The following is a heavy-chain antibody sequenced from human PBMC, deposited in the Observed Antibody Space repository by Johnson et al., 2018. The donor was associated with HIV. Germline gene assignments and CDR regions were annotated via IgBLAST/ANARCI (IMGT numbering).Heavy chain of an antibody. Sequence: VQLVESGGGLVQPGRSLRLSCAASGFTFDDFAMHWVRQAPGKGLEWVSGISWNSNSIGYADSVKGRFTISRENAKNSRYLKMNSLRAEDKALYYCAKDLLGGNKGFDAFDIGGQGTMVTVSS. V-gene: IGHV3-9*01. D-gene: IGHD4-23*01. CDR2: ISWNSNSI. J-gene: IGHJ3*02. CDR1: GFTFDDFA. CDR3: AKDLLGGNKGFDAFDI.